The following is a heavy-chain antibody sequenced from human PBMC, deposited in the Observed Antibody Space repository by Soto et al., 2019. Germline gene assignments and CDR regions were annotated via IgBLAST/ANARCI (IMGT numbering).Heavy chain of an antibody. CDR3: ARGFALTTRINTEYYFLS. D-gene: IGHD4-4*01. Sequence: AAVKLCCKACGYTFTSYGISWVRQAPGQGLEWMGWISAYNGNTNYAQKLQGRVTMTTDTSTSTAYMELRSLRSDDTAVYYCARGFALTTRINTEYYFLSLGHAPPVTV. J-gene: IGHJ4*01. CDR1: GYTFTSYG. CDR2: ISAYNGNT. V-gene: IGHV1-18*04.